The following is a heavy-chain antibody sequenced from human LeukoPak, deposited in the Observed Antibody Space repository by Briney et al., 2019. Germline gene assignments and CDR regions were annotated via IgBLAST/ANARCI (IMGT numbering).Heavy chain of an antibody. D-gene: IGHD3-16*02. Sequence: GASVKVSCKASGYTFTGYYMHWVRQAPGQGLEWMGWINSNSGGTNYAQKFQGRVIMTRDTSISTAYMELSRLRSDDTAVYYCARDVHHMITFGGVIPSQEDAFDIWGQGTMVTVSS. CDR2: INSNSGGT. V-gene: IGHV1-2*02. CDR1: GYTFTGYY. CDR3: ARDVHHMITFGGVIPSQEDAFDI. J-gene: IGHJ3*02.